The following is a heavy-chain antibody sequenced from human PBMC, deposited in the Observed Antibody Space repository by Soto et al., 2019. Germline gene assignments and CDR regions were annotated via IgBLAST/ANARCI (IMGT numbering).Heavy chain of an antibody. Sequence: QVQLVESGGAVVQPGRSLRLSCAASSFTFTSYDLHWVRQAPGKGLEWVAFISSDGTKKYYAGSVKGRFTISTDNSKNTLYLQMNSLKPEDTAVYHCAKGPYGDSFFWGQGTLLTVSS. D-gene: IGHD4-17*01. V-gene: IGHV3-30*18. CDR2: ISSDGTKK. CDR3: AKGPYGDSFF. CDR1: SFTFTSYD. J-gene: IGHJ4*02.